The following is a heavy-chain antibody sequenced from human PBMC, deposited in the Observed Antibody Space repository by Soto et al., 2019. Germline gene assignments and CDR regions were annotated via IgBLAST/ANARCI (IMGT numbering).Heavy chain of an antibody. CDR3: AKDRVPVAEVPGFDY. CDR2: ISYDGSNK. D-gene: IGHD6-19*01. J-gene: IGHJ4*02. V-gene: IGHV3-30*18. CDR1: GFTFSSYG. Sequence: GGSLRLSCAASGFTFSSYGMHWVRQAPGKGLEWVAVISYDGSNKYYADSVKGRFTISRDNSKNTLYLQMNSLRAEDTAVYYCAKDRVPVAEVPGFDYWGQGTLVTVSS.